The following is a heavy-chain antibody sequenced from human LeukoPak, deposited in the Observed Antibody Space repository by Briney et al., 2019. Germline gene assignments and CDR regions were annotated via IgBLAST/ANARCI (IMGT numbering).Heavy chain of an antibody. CDR2: ISGNGVGT. J-gene: IGHJ4*02. CDR1: GFTFSSYS. V-gene: IGHV3-23*01. CDR3: AIQRWLQSGTINYFEY. D-gene: IGHD5-24*01. Sequence: PGGSLRLSCAASGFTFSSYSMNWVRQAPGKGLEWVSAISGNGVGTYYADSVKGRFTISRDNSKNTLYLQMNSLRPDDTAVYYCAIQRWLQSGTINYFEYWGQGTLVTVSS.